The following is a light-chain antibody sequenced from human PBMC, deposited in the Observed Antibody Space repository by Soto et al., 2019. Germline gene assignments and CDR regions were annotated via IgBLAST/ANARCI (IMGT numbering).Light chain of an antibody. J-gene: IGKJ4*01. CDR1: QSVGSY. CDR2: DAF. Sequence: EIVLTQSPATLSLSPGEIATLSCRASQSVGSYFAWYQQKPGQAPRLLIYDAFSRATGITARFSGSGSGTDFTLTISSLEPEDFAVYYCQQRSSWPLTFGGGTMVEIK. CDR3: QQRSSWPLT. V-gene: IGKV3-11*01.